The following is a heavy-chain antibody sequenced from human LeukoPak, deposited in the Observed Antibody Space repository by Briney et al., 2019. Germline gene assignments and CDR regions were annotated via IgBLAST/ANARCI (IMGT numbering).Heavy chain of an antibody. V-gene: IGHV1-69*05. Sequence: ASVKVSCKASGGTFSSYAISWVRQAPGQGLEWMGGIIPIFGTANYAQKFQGRVTITTDESTSTAYMELSSLRSEDTAVYYRARESSGYRGAHFWYFDLWGRGTLVTVSS. J-gene: IGHJ2*01. CDR1: GGTFSSYA. CDR3: ARESSGYRGAHFWYFDL. D-gene: IGHD3-22*01. CDR2: IIPIFGTA.